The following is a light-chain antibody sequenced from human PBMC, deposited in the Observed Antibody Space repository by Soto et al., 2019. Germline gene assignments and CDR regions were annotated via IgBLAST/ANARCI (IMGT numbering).Light chain of an antibody. J-gene: IGKJ4*01. V-gene: IGKV3-15*01. CDR1: QSVSSN. CDR3: QRYNDWPLT. CDR2: GAS. Sequence: EIVMTQSPATLSVSPGERATLSCRASQSVSSNLAWYQQKPGQAPRLLIYGASTRATGIPARFSGSGSGTEFTLTINSLQSEDSAVYYCQRYNDWPLTFGGGTKVEVK.